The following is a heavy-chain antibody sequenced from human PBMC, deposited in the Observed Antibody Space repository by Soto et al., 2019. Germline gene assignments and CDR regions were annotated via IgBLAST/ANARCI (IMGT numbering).Heavy chain of an antibody. CDR1: GYSFTSYW. V-gene: IGHV5-51*01. Sequence: GESLKISCKGSGYSFTSYWIGWVRQMPGKGLEWMGIIYPGDSDTRYSPSFQGQVTISADKSISTAYLQWSSLKASDTAMYYCARHVDTAMVDYYYHGLDVWGQGATVTVSS. CDR2: IYPGDSDT. J-gene: IGHJ6*02. CDR3: ARHVDTAMVDYYYHGLDV. D-gene: IGHD5-18*01.